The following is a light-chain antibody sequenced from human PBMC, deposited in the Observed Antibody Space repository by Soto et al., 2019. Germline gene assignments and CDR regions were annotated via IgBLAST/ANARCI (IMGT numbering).Light chain of an antibody. CDR1: QSFTTSQ. CDR3: QQYASSPRT. CDR2: GAS. V-gene: IGKV3-20*01. Sequence: EIVLTQSPGTLSLSPGERATLFCRASQSFTTSQVAWYQQRPGQAPRVLIFGASRRAIGIPDRFSGSGSETDFTLTISRLEPEDSAVYYCQQYASSPRTFGHGTTVEIK. J-gene: IGKJ1*01.